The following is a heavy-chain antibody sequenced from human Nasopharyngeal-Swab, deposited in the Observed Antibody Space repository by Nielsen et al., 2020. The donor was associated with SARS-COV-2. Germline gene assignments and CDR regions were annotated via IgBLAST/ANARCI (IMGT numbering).Heavy chain of an antibody. J-gene: IGHJ3*02. V-gene: IGHV1-18*01. CDR1: GYTFTCYR. D-gene: IGHD4-17*01. Sequence: ASVKVSCKTSGYTFTCYRLGWARTAPGQGLEWMGWIGPPNSNTVYAQKFQGRVIMTTDTSTTAAYMELNNLGSDDTAVYYCARDQIDYGDSYDIFDIWGQGTMVTVSS. CDR2: IGPPNSNT. CDR3: ARDQIDYGDSYDIFDI.